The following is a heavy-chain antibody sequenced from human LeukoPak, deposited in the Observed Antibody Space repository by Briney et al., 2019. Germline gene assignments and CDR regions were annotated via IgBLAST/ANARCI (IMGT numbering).Heavy chain of an antibody. CDR3: ARGGSPSDY. J-gene: IGHJ4*02. CDR1: GFTFSSYW. D-gene: IGHD3-16*01. CDR2: IHLDGTIT. V-gene: IGHV3-74*01. Sequence: GGSLRLSCAASGFTFSSYWMHWVRQAPGKGLVWVSRIHLDGTITNYADSVRGRFTISRDNAKNTLYLQTNSLRAEDTAVYYCARGGSPSDYWGQGTLVTVSS.